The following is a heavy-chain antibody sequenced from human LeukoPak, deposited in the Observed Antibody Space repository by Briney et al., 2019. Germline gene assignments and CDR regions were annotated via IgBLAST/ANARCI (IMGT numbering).Heavy chain of an antibody. CDR3: ARGGGYYAIDY. V-gene: IGHV3-53*01. Sequence: APGXXXEWVSVLYSDDTTYYADSVKGRFTISRDNSKNTLYLQMNNLRAEDTAVYYCARGGGYYAIDYWGQGTLVTVSS. CDR2: LYSDDTT. D-gene: IGHD1-26*01. J-gene: IGHJ4*02.